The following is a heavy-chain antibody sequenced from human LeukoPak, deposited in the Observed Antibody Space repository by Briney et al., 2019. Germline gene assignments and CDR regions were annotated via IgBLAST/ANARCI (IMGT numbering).Heavy chain of an antibody. J-gene: IGHJ6*02. CDR1: GFTVSSNY. D-gene: IGHD5-12*01. CDR2: IYSGGST. V-gene: IGHV3-66*01. CDR3: ARDVVATISESYGMDV. Sequence: GGSLRLSCAASGFTVSSNYMSWVRQAPGKGREWVSVIYSGGSTYYADSVMGRSTISRDNSKNTLYLQMNSLRAEDTAVYYCARDVVATISESYGMDVWGQGTTVTVSS.